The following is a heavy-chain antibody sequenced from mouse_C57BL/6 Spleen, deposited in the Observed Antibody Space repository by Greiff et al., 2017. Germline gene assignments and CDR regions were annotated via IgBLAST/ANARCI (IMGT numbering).Heavy chain of an antibody. CDR1: GYAFSSSW. V-gene: IGHV1-82*01. CDR2: IYPGDGDT. D-gene: IGHD2-5*01. Sequence: QVQLQQSGPELVKPGASVKISCKASGYAFSSSWMNWVKQRPGKGLEWIGRIYPGDGDTNYNGKFKGKATLTADKSSSTAYMQLSSLTSEDSAVYFCASSYYSNPPWFAYWGQGTLVTVSA. J-gene: IGHJ3*01. CDR3: ASSYYSNPPWFAY.